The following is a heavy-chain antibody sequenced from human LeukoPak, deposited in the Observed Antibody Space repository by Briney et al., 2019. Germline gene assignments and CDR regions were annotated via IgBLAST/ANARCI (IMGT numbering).Heavy chain of an antibody. Sequence: PSETLSLTCTVSGGSFSSGSYYWSRIRQPPGKGLEWIGYIYYSGSTNYNPSLKSRVTISVDTSKTQFSLKLSSVTAADTAVYYCARDPGSSGPDYWGQGTLVTVSS. CDR3: ARDPGSSGPDY. V-gene: IGHV4-61*01. J-gene: IGHJ4*02. CDR1: GGSFSSGSYY. D-gene: IGHD6-19*01. CDR2: IYYSGST.